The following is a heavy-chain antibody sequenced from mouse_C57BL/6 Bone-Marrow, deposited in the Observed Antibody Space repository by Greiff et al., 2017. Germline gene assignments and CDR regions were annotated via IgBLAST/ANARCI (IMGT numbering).Heavy chain of an antibody. Sequence: QVQLVQSGAGLVKPGASVKVSCKASGYNFTSYWMHWVKQRPGQGLEWIGRIHTYDSATNDNQKINGKATLTVDKSSSTAYMQLSSLTSEDSAVYYFAIFWGFDYWGQGTTLTVSS. CDR2: IHTYDSAT. V-gene: IGHV1-74*01. CDR3: AIFWGFDY. CDR1: GYNFTSYW. D-gene: IGHD4-1*01. J-gene: IGHJ2*01.